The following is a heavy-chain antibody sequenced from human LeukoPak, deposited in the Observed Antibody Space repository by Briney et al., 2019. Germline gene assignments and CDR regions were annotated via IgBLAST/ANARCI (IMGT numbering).Heavy chain of an antibody. CDR3: AREKRFLEWLLELDYYYYGMDV. J-gene: IGHJ6*02. CDR2: IYTSGST. V-gene: IGHV4-4*07. Sequence: PSETLSLTCTVSGGSISSYYWSWLRQPAGKGLEWIGRIYTSGSTNYNPSLKSRVTMSVDTSKNQFSLKLSSVTAADTAVYYCAREKRFLEWLLELDYYYYGMDVWGQGTTVTVSS. CDR1: GGSISSYY. D-gene: IGHD3-3*01.